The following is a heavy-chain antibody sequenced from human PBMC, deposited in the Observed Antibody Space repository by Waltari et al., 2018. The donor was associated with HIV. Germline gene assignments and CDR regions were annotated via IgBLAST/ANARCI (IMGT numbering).Heavy chain of an antibody. CDR2: IYYDGST. V-gene: IGHV4-59*08. J-gene: IGHJ6*02. CDR1: GGSISSYY. CDR3: ARTPYDQIDYHYGIDV. Sequence: QVQLQESGPGLVKPSETLSLTCTVSGGSISSYYWSWIRQPPGKGLEWIGYIYYDGSTNYSPSLKSRVTISLDTSKNQFSLKLTSVTAADTAAYYCARTPYDQIDYHYGIDVWGQGTTVTVSS. D-gene: IGHD2-2*01.